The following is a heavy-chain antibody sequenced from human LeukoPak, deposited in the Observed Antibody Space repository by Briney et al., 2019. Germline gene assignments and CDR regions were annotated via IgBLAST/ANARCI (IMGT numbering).Heavy chain of an antibody. V-gene: IGHV4-34*01. CDR1: GGSFSGCY. J-gene: IGHJ3*02. CDR3: ARDLGILVGAAGAFDI. Sequence: SETLSLTCAVYGGSFSGCYWNWIRQPPGKGLEWIGEINHSGRTNYNPSLKSRVTISVDTSKKQFSLKLSSVTAADTAVYYCARDLGILVGAAGAFDIWGQGTMVTVSS. CDR2: INHSGRT. D-gene: IGHD1-26*01.